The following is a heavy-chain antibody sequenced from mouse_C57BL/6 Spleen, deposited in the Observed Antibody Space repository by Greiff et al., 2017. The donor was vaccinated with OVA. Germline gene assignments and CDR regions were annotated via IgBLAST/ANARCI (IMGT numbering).Heavy chain of an antibody. Sequence: QVQLQQPGAELVKPGASVKLSCKASGYTFTSYWMHWVKQRPGQGLEWIGMIHPNSGSTNYNEKFKSKATLTVDKSSSTAYMPLSSLTSEDSAVYYCARSSNYEDAMDYWGQGTSVTVSS. J-gene: IGHJ4*01. V-gene: IGHV1-64*01. D-gene: IGHD2-5*01. CDR1: GYTFTSYW. CDR2: IHPNSGST. CDR3: ARSSNYEDAMDY.